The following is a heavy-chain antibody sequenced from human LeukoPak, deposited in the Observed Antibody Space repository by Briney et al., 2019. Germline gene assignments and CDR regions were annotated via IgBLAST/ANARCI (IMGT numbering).Heavy chain of an antibody. CDR3: AKALSRYSGYEGGDYFDY. J-gene: IGHJ4*02. D-gene: IGHD5-12*01. Sequence: ASVKVSCKVSGYTLTELSMHWVRQAPGKGLEWMGGSDPEDGETIYAQKFQGRVTMTEDTSTDTAYMELSSLRTEDTALYYCAKALSRYSGYEGGDYFDYWGQGTLVTVSS. CDR1: GYTLTELS. CDR2: SDPEDGET. V-gene: IGHV1-24*01.